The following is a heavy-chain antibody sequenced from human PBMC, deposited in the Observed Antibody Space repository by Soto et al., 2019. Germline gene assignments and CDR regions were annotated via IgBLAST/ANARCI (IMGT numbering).Heavy chain of an antibody. CDR3: ARGGGFSNYVYYYGMDV. Sequence: PSETLSLTCTVSGGSISSGGYYWSWIRQHPGKGLEWIGYIYYSGSTYYNPSLKSRVTISVDTSKNQFSLKLSSVTAADTAVYYCARGGGFSNYVYYYGMDVWGQGTTVTVSS. CDR1: GGSISSGGYY. D-gene: IGHD4-4*01. V-gene: IGHV4-31*03. CDR2: IYYSGST. J-gene: IGHJ6*02.